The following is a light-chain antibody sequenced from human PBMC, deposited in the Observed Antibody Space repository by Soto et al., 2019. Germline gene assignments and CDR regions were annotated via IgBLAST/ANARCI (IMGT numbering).Light chain of an antibody. CDR2: RAS. Sequence: DILITQSPATLSLSPGGRATLSCRASQSVSSNLAWYQQKPGQAPRLLIQRASTRATGIPARFSGSGSGTEFTLTISSLQSEDFAVYYCQQYNNWPITFGQGTRLAIK. J-gene: IGKJ5*01. CDR3: QQYNNWPIT. V-gene: IGKV3-15*01. CDR1: QSVSSN.